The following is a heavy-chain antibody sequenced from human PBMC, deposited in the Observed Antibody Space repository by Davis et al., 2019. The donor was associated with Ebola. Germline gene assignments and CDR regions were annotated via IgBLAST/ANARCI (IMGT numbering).Heavy chain of an antibody. J-gene: IGHJ4*02. CDR3: ARGSAAGVYFDY. Sequence: MPSETLSLTCTVSGGSISSSSYYWGWIRQPPGKGLEWIGYIYYSGSTYYNPSLKSRVTISVDTSKNQFSLKLSSVTAADTAVYYCARGSAAGVYFDYWGQGTLVTVSS. D-gene: IGHD6-13*01. V-gene: IGHV4-39*07. CDR1: GGSISSSSYY. CDR2: IYYSGST.